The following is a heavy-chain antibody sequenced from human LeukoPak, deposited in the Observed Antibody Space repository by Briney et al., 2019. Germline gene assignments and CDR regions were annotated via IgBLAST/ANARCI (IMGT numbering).Heavy chain of an antibody. J-gene: IGHJ4*02. CDR3: ASRGYSVAYYFDY. D-gene: IGHD5/OR15-5a*01. V-gene: IGHV3-11*01. CDR2: ISSSGSTI. CDR1: GFTFSDYY. Sequence: GGSLRLSCAASGFTFSDYYVSWIRQAPGKGLEWVSYISSSGSTIYYADSVKGRFTISRDNAKNSLYLQMNSLRAEDTAVYYCASRGYSVAYYFDYWGQGTLVTVSS.